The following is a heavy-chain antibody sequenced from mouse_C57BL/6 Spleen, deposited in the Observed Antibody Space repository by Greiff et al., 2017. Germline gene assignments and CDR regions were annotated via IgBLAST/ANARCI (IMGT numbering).Heavy chain of an antibody. J-gene: IGHJ4*01. CDR1: GYAFSSYW. V-gene: IGHV1-80*01. D-gene: IGHD1-1*01. CDR2: IYPGDGDT. Sequence: VKLMESGAELVKPGASVKISCKASGYAFSSYWMNWVKQRPGKGLEWIGQIYPGDGDTNYNGKFKGKATLTADKSSSTAYMQLSSLTSEDSAVYFCARPITTVVGYYAMDYWGQGTSVTVSS. CDR3: ARPITTVVGYYAMDY.